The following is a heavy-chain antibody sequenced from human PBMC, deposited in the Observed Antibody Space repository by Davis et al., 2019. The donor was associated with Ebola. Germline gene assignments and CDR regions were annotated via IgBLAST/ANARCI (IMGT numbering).Heavy chain of an antibody. CDR2: INHSGST. D-gene: IGHD3-3*01. CDR3: AREGFWSGYRSRFDY. Sequence: SQTLSPTCALYGGSFSGYYCSWIRQPPGKGLEWIGEINHSGSTNYNPSLKSRVTISVDTSKNQFSLKLSSVTAADTAVYYCAREGFWSGYRSRFDYWGQGTLVTVSS. CDR1: GGSFSGYY. J-gene: IGHJ4*02. V-gene: IGHV4-34*01.